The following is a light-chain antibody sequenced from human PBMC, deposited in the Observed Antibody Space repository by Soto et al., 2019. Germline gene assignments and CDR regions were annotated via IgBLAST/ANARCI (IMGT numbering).Light chain of an antibody. J-gene: IGLJ1*01. V-gene: IGLV2-14*02. CDR2: GVT. CDR3: SSYTDSSNYV. CDR1: RSDIGSYNN. Sequence: QSALTQPASVPGSPGQSITISCTGTRSDIGSYNNVAWYQQHPGKAPRVMIFGVTKRPSGISDRFFGSKSGSAASLTISGLQAEDEADYYCSSYTDSSNYVFGTGTKLTVL.